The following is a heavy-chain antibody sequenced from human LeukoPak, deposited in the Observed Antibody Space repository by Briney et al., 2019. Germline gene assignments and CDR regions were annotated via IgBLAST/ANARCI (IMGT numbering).Heavy chain of an antibody. Sequence: GGSLRLSCAASGFTFSNAWMSWVRQAPGKGLEWVGRIKSNTDDGTADYAAPVKGRFTISRGDSKNTLYLQMNSLKTEDTGVYYCNKYRGLFDYWGQGTLVTVSS. D-gene: IGHD1-14*01. V-gene: IGHV3-15*01. CDR2: IKSNTDDGTA. J-gene: IGHJ4*02. CDR1: GFTFSNAW. CDR3: NKYRGLFDY.